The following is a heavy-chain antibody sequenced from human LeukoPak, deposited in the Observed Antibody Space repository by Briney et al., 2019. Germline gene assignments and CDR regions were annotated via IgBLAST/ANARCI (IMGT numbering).Heavy chain of an antibody. CDR1: GGSFSGYY. Sequence: SETLSLTCAVYGGSFSGYYWSWIRQPPGKGLEWIGEINHSGSTNYNPSLKSRVTMSVDTSKNQFSLKLSSVTAADTAVYYCARDSYYYDRSGYYRLDYWGQGTLVTVSS. CDR3: ARDSYYYDRSGYYRLDY. CDR2: INHSGST. D-gene: IGHD3-22*01. V-gene: IGHV4-34*01. J-gene: IGHJ4*02.